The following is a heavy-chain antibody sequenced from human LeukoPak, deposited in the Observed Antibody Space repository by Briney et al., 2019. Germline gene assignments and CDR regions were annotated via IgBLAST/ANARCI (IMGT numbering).Heavy chain of an antibody. CDR1: GGSISSYY. D-gene: IGHD2-15*01. V-gene: IGHV4-59*01. J-gene: IGHJ4*02. Sequence: PSETLSLTCTVSGGSISSYYWSWIRQHPGKGLEWIGYIYYSGSTNYNPSLKSRVTISVDTSKNQFSLKLSSVTAADTAVYYCARVGGYCSGGSCYRYHFDYWGQGTLVTVSS. CDR3: ARVGGYCSGGSCYRYHFDY. CDR2: IYYSGST.